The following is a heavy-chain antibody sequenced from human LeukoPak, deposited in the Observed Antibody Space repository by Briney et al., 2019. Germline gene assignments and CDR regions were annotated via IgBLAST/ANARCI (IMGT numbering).Heavy chain of an antibody. CDR2: ISYSGST. CDR1: GVFITKEGYS. Sequence: SQTLSLTCTVSGVFITKEGYSWTWIRQPPGKGLEWIGDISYSGSTKYKPSLKRRLTISGDVSKNQFSLKLTSVTAADTAVYYCARDVVLTSSPDAFDIWGQGTMVTVSS. CDR3: ARDVVLTSSPDAFDI. J-gene: IGHJ3*02. D-gene: IGHD2-21*02. V-gene: IGHV4-31*03.